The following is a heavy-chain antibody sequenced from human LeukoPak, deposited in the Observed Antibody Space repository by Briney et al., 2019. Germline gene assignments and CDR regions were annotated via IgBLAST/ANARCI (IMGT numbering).Heavy chain of an antibody. CDR2: IKQDGSDK. V-gene: IGHV3-7*03. Sequence: GGSLRLSCAASGFTFSDYYMSWIRQAPGKGLEWVANIKQDGSDKYYVDSVKGRFTISRDNAKNSVYLQMSSLRAEDMAVYYCSSGRGDYWGQGTLATVSS. D-gene: IGHD3-10*01. CDR1: GFTFSDYY. J-gene: IGHJ4*02. CDR3: SSGRGDY.